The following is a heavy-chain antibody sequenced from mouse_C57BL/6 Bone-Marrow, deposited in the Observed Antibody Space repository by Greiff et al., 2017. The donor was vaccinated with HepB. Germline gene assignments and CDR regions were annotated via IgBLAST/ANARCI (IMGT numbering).Heavy chain of an antibody. J-gene: IGHJ4*01. CDR2: ISYDGSN. CDR1: GYSITSGYY. Sequence: DVQLQQSGPGLVKPSQSLSLTCSVTGYSITSGYYWNWIRQFPGNKLEWMGYISYDGSNNYNPSLKNRISITRDTSKNQFFLKLNSVTTEDTATYYCAREVVSYDSAPYAMDYWGQGTSVTVSS. CDR3: AREVVSYDSAPYAMDY. D-gene: IGHD6-2*01. V-gene: IGHV3-6*01.